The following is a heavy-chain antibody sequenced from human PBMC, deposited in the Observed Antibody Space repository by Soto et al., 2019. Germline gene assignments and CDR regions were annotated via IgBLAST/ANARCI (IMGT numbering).Heavy chain of an antibody. J-gene: IGHJ4*02. CDR3: VGRGGGGYYDSSGYYGY. CDR1: GFTFSSYA. Sequence: EVQLLESGGGLVQPGGSLRLSCAASGFTFSSYAMSWVRQAPGKGLEWVSAISGSGGSTYYANSVKGRFTISRDNSKKPLDLRMNRMGAEATDVYYCVGRGGGGYYDSSGYYGYWGQGTLVTVSS. CDR2: ISGSGGST. V-gene: IGHV3-23*01. D-gene: IGHD3-22*01.